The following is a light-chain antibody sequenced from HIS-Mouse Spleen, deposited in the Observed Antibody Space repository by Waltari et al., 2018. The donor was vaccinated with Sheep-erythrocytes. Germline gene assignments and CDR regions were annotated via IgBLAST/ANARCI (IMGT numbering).Light chain of an antibody. CDR3: SSYAGSNNLV. CDR2: EVS. V-gene: IGLV2-8*01. CDR1: SSDVGGYNS. J-gene: IGLJ2*01. Sequence: QSALTQPPSASGSPGQSVPISCPGPSSDVGGYNSVSWYQPHPGKAPKLMIYEVSKRPSGVPDRFSGSKSGNTASLTVSGLQAEDEADYYCSSYAGSNNLVFGGGTKLTVL.